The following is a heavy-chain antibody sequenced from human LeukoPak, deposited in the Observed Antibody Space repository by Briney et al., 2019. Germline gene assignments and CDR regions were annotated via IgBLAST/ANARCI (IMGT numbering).Heavy chain of an antibody. CDR3: ARDDFHTYDILTGYHYYFDY. Sequence: ASVKVSCKASGGTFSSYAISWVRQAPGQGLEWMGGIIPIFGTANYAQKFQGRVTITTDESTSTAYMGLRSLRSDDTAVYYCARDDFHTYDILTGYHYYFDYWGQGTLVTVSS. J-gene: IGHJ4*02. V-gene: IGHV1-69*05. CDR1: GGTFSSYA. D-gene: IGHD3-9*01. CDR2: IIPIFGTA.